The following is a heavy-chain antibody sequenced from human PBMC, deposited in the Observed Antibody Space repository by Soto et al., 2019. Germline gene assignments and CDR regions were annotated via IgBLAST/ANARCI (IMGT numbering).Heavy chain of an antibody. J-gene: IGHJ5*02. V-gene: IGHV4-38-2*01. D-gene: IGHD2-15*01. CDR2: VHHSGSN. Sequence: SHPRGVADYAIIGVCDWGFIRQPPGKGLEWLGSVHHSGSNYYNPSLKSRLTISVDKSKNQFSLNLTSVTAADTAVYYCAAQDGAVVEGRWFDPWGKGTLVTGSS. CDR1: DYAIIGVCD. CDR3: AAQDGAVVEGRWFDP.